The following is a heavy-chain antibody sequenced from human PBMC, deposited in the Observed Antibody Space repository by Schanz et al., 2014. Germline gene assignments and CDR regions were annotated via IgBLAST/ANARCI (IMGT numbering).Heavy chain of an antibody. J-gene: IGHJ4*02. CDR1: GFTFSTYA. CDR3: AKVQTHTLYGGNSCFDY. Sequence: EVQLVESEGGLVQPGGSLRLSCAASGFTFSTYAMNWVRQAPGKGLEWVSGISGSGGDTYYVDSVKGRFTISRDNAKNSLYLQMNSLRPEDTALYYCAKVQTHTLYGGNSCFDYWGQGTLVTVSS. CDR2: ISGSGGDT. V-gene: IGHV3-23*04. D-gene: IGHD2-21*02.